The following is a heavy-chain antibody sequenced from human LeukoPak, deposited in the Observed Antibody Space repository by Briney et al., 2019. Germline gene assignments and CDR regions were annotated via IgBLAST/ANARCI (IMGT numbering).Heavy chain of an antibody. V-gene: IGHV4-39*07. CDR1: GGSISSSSYY. CDR3: ARDKSPFYEEWLAGYDY. Sequence: SETLSLTCTVSGGSISSSSYYWGWIRQPPGKGLEWIGSIYYSGSTYYNPSLKSRVTISVDTSKNQFSLKLSSVTAADTAVYYCARDKSPFYEEWLAGYDYWGQGTLVTVSS. D-gene: IGHD3-3*01. CDR2: IYYSGST. J-gene: IGHJ4*02.